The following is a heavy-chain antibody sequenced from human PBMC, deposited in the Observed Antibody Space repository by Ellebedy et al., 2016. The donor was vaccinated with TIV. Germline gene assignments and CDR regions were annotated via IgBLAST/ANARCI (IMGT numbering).Heavy chain of an antibody. CDR2: INQDGRDK. J-gene: IGHJ6*02. CDR3: ATARIVGATGRNMDV. CDR1: GFTFSRYW. V-gene: IGHV3-7*01. D-gene: IGHD1-26*01. Sequence: PGGSLRLSCSASGFTFSRYWMNWVRQAPGKGLDWVANINQDGRDKYYVDSVKGRFTISRDNAKNSLYLQMNSLRAEDTAVYYCATARIVGATGRNMDVWGQGTTVTVSS.